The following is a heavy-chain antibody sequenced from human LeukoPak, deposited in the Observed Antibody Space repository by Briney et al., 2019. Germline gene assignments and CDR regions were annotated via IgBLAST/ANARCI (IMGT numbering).Heavy chain of an antibody. CDR3: AKDSDQWLVQGENFDY. J-gene: IGHJ4*02. Sequence: PSEILSLTCTVSGGSISSSSYYWGWVRQPPGKGLEWVSSIFQGGGEIHYADSVRGRFTISRDNSKNTLFLQMNSLRAEDTAIYYCAKDSDQWLVQGENFDYWGQGTLVTVSS. V-gene: IGHV3-53*01. CDR2: IFQGGGEI. D-gene: IGHD6-19*01. CDR1: GGSISSSSYY.